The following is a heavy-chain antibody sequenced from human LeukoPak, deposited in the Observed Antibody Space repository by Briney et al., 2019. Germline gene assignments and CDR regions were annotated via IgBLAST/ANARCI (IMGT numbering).Heavy chain of an antibody. CDR3: ARGRYSNYFDY. CDR1: GYTFTNFD. V-gene: IGHV1-8*02. Sequence: ASVKVSCRASGYTFTNFDISWVRQAPGQGLEWMGWINPNSGGTNYAQKFQGRVTMTRDTSTSTVYMELSSLRSEDTAVYYCARGRYSNYFDYWGQGTLVTVSS. D-gene: IGHD4-11*01. J-gene: IGHJ4*02. CDR2: INPNSGGT.